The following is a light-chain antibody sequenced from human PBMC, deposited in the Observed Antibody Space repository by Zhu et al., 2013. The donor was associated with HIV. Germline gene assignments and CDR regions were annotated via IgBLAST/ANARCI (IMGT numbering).Light chain of an antibody. CDR1: QGISSA. CDR2: DAS. CDR3: QQFNSYPHN. Sequence: AIQLTQSPSSLSASVGDRVTITCRASQGISSALAWYQQRPGKTPKLLIYDASTLESGVPSRFSGSGSGTEFTLTISSLHPEDFATYYCQQFNSYPHNFGQGTKLEI. V-gene: IGKV1-13*02. J-gene: IGKJ2*01.